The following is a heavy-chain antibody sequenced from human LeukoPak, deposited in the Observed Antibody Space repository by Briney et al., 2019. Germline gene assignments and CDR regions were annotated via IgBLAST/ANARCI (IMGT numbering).Heavy chain of an antibody. Sequence: SETLSLTCTVSGYSISSGYYWGWIRQPPGKGLEWIGSIYHSGSTYYNPSLKSRVTISVDTSKNQFSLKLSSVTAADTAVYYCARVGTYDSSGYYGGYYYYYGMDVWGQGTTVTVSS. D-gene: IGHD3-22*01. CDR2: IYHSGST. CDR3: ARVGTYDSSGYYGGYYYYYGMDV. CDR1: GYSISSGYY. J-gene: IGHJ6*02. V-gene: IGHV4-38-2*02.